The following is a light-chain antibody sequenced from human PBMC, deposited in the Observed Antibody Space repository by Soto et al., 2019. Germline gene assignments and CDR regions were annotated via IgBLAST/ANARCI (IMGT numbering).Light chain of an antibody. Sequence: IVLTQSPATLSLSPGERASLSCRASQSVSSYLAWYQQKPGQSPRLLIYDASNRATGIPARFSGSGSGTDFTLTISSLEPEDFAVYYCKQRSNWITFGGGTKVDI. CDR2: DAS. CDR1: QSVSSY. J-gene: IGKJ4*01. CDR3: KQRSNWIT. V-gene: IGKV3-11*01.